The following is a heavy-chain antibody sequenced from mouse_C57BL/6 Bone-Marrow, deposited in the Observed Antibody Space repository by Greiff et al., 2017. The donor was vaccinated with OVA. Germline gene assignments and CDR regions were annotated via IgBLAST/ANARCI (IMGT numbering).Heavy chain of an antibody. CDR1: GFSLTSYA. Sequence: VMLVESGPGLVAPSPSLSLTCTVSGFSLTSYAISWVRQRPGQGLEWLGVTWPGGGTNYYSALNTRLSISKDNSKSQVFLKMNSLQTDDTARYYCARKDDIYYWGQGTGVTLSS. V-gene: IGHV2-9-1*01. J-gene: IGHJ4*01. CDR3: ARKDDIYY. CDR2: TWPGGGT. D-gene: IGHD2-3*01.